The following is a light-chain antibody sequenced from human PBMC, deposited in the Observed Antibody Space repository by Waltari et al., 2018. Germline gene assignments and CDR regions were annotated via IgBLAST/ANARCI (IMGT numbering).Light chain of an antibody. Sequence: DILLTQSPATLSLSPGERATPSCRASQSISRFLAWYQHKPGQAPRLLIYDASSRAAGMPDRFSGSGSWRDFSLTISRLEPEDFAVYYGQKYGSLPATFGQGTKVEIK. J-gene: IGKJ1*01. CDR1: QSISRF. V-gene: IGKV3-20*01. CDR2: DAS. CDR3: QKYGSLPAT.